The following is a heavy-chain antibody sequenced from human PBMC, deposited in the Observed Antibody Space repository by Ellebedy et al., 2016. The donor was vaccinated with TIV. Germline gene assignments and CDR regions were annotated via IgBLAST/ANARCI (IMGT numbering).Heavy chain of an antibody. CDR1: GFTFSSYW. V-gene: IGHV3-74*01. Sequence: GGSLRLSCAASGFTFSSYWMHWVRQAPGKGLVWVSRITSGGSSTNYADSVKGRFTISQDNAKNTLYLQMNSLRAEDTAVYYCAYTSGWNPLDYWGQGTLVTVSS. D-gene: IGHD6-19*01. CDR3: AYTSGWNPLDY. CDR2: ITSGGSST. J-gene: IGHJ4*02.